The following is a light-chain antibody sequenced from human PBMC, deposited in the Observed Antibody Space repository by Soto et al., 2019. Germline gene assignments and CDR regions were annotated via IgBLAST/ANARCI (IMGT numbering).Light chain of an antibody. J-gene: IGKJ2*01. CDR3: QQRSNWYT. Sequence: EIVLTQSPATLSLSPGERATLSCRASQSVSFYLAWYQQKPGQAPRLLIYDTSNRVPGIPDRFSGSGSGTDFTLTISSLEPEDFAVYYCQQRSNWYTFGQGTTLDIK. CDR2: DTS. V-gene: IGKV3-11*01. CDR1: QSVSFY.